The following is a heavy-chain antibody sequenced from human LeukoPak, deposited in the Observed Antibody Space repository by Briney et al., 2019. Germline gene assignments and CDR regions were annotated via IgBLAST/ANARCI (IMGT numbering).Heavy chain of an antibody. D-gene: IGHD2-2*01. CDR1: GGSFSGYY. CDR3: ARGLGVGDIVVVPAAMRYFDY. V-gene: IGHV4-34*01. CDR2: INHSGST. J-gene: IGHJ4*02. Sequence: SETLSLTCAVYGGSFSGYYWSWIRQPPGKGLEWIGEINHSGSTNYNPSLKSRVTISVDTSKNQFSLKLSSATAADTAVYYCARGLGVGDIVVVPAAMRYFDYWGQGTLVTVSS.